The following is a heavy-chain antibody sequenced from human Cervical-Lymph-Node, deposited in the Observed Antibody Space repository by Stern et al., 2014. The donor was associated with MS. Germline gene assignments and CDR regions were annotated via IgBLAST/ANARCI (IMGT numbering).Heavy chain of an antibody. CDR3: ARDLIGTTYYGMDV. V-gene: IGHV3-33*01. CDR2: IWYDGSNK. Sequence: VQLVESGGGVVQPGRSLRLSCAASGFTFSSYGMHWVSQAPGKGLELEAVIWYDGSNKYYADSVKGRFTISRDNSKNTLYLQMNSLRAEDTAVYYCARDLIGTTYYGMDVWGQGTTVTVSS. D-gene: IGHD1-7*01. J-gene: IGHJ6*02. CDR1: GFTFSSYG.